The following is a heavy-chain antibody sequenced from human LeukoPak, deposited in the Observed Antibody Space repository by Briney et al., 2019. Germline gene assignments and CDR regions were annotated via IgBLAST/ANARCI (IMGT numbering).Heavy chain of an antibody. CDR1: GFTFSSYA. V-gene: IGHV3-23*01. CDR3: AKDPGIAAAGSWWWTPLYHYYYGMDV. Sequence: GGSLRLSCAASGFTFSSYAMSWVRQAPGKGLEWVSAISGSGGSTYYAYSVKGRFTISKENSKNTLYLQMNSLRAEDTAVYYCAKDPGIAAAGSWWWTPLYHYYYGMDVWGQGTTVTVSS. D-gene: IGHD6-13*01. CDR2: ISGSGGST. J-gene: IGHJ6*02.